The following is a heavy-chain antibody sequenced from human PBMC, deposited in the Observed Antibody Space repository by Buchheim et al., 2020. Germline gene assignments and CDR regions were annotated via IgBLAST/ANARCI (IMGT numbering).Heavy chain of an antibody. CDR1: RFTFSSYS. D-gene: IGHD6-19*01. CDR2: ISAASGDI. Sequence: EVQLVESGGGLAQPGGSLRLSCAASRFTFSSYSMNWVRQAPGRGLEWVSYISAASGDIFYADSVKGRFTISRDNAKNSLYLGMNSLRDKDTGVYYCARAIQWLVYYGMDVWGQGTT. J-gene: IGHJ6*02. CDR3: ARAIQWLVYYGMDV. V-gene: IGHV3-48*02.